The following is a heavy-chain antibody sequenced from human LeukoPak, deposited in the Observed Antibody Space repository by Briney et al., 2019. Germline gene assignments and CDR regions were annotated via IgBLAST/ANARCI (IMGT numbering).Heavy chain of an antibody. D-gene: IGHD6-13*01. CDR2: ISYDGSNK. CDR1: GFTFSSYA. Sequence: GRSLRLFCAASGFTFSSYAMHWVRQAPGKGLEWVAVISYDGSNKYYADSVKGRFTVSRDNSKNTLYLQMNSLRAEDTAVYYCAKDFGYRSSWANYYGMDVWGQGTTVTVSS. V-gene: IGHV3-30-3*01. J-gene: IGHJ6*02. CDR3: AKDFGYRSSWANYYGMDV.